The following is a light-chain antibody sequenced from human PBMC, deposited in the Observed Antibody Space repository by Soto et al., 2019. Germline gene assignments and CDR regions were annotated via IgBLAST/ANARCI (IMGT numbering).Light chain of an antibody. CDR3: GAWDDSLNGVV. J-gene: IGLJ3*02. Sequence: QFVLTQPPSASGTPGQRVTISCSGSSSNIGTNTVNWYQQLPGTAPKLLIYSNDQRPSGVPDRFSGSKSGTSASLAISGLRSEDEADYHCGAWDDSLNGVVFGGGTQLTVL. CDR2: SND. CDR1: SSNIGTNT. V-gene: IGLV1-44*01.